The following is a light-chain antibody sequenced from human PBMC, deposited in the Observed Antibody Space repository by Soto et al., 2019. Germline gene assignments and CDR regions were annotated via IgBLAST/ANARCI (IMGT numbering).Light chain of an antibody. CDR3: QSYDSSLSVS. CDR2: GNS. V-gene: IGLV1-40*01. CDR1: SSNIGAGYD. Sequence: QPVLTQPPSVSGAPGQRVTISCTGSSSNIGAGYDVHWYQQLPGTAPKLLIYGNSNRPSGVPDRFSGSKSGTSASLVITGLQAEDEADYYCQSYDSSLSVSFGGGTKVTVL. J-gene: IGLJ2*01.